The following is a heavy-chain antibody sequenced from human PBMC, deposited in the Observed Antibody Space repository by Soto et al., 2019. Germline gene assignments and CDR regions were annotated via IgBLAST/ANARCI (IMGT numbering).Heavy chain of an antibody. CDR3: ARQFEISRFIGMDV. CDR2: IYYSGST. Sequence: SESLSVNCTVSGGSISSSSYYWGWIRQPPGKGLEWIGSIYYSGSTYYNPSLKSRVTISVDTSKNQFSLKLSSVTAADTAVYYCARQFEISRFIGMDVPGQGTTV. V-gene: IGHV4-39*01. D-gene: IGHD3-10*01. CDR1: GGSISSSSYY. J-gene: IGHJ6*02.